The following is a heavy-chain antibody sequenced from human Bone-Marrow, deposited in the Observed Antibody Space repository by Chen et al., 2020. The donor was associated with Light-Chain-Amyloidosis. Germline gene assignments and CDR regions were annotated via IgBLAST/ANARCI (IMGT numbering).Heavy chain of an antibody. CDR3: ARVSFERGGPARPPGDS. Sequence: VQLVESGGGVVQPGRSMRLPCAASGFTFSNYGMHWVRQTPGKGLEWVAVLSYDGNSKYYADSVKGRFTISRDSSKNTLYLQMNSLRAEDTAVYYCARVSFERGGPARPPGDSWGQGTLVTVSS. D-gene: IGHD6-6*01. CDR1: GFTFSNYG. CDR2: LSYDGNSK. J-gene: IGHJ4*02. V-gene: IGHV3-30-3*01.